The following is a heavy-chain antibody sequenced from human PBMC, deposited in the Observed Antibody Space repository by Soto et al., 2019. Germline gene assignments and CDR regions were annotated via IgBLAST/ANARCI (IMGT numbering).Heavy chain of an antibody. CDR1: GFTFSTYS. Sequence: GGSLRLSCAASGFTFSTYSMNWVRQAPGKGLEWVSYISSSSSTIFYTDSVKGRFTVSRDNAKNSLYLQMNSLRAEDTAVYYWARPTYYYDSSGPPAYWGQGTLFTVSS. J-gene: IGHJ4*02. CDR3: ARPTYYYDSSGPPAY. D-gene: IGHD3-22*01. V-gene: IGHV3-48*01. CDR2: ISSSSSTI.